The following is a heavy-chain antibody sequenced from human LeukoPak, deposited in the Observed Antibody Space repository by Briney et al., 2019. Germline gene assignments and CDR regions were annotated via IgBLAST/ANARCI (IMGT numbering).Heavy chain of an antibody. Sequence: GGSLRLSCAASGFTFDDYAMHWVRQAPGKGLEWVAVISYDGSNKYYADSVKGRFTISRDNSKNTLYLQMNSLRAEDTAVYYCAKDEYSSSWTYYYYYGMDVWGQGTTVTVSS. CDR1: GFTFDDYA. J-gene: IGHJ6*02. CDR2: ISYDGSNK. D-gene: IGHD6-13*01. V-gene: IGHV3-30*18. CDR3: AKDEYSSSWTYYYYYGMDV.